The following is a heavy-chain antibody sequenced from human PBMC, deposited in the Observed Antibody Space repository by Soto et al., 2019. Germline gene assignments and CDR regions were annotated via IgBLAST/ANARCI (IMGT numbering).Heavy chain of an antibody. D-gene: IGHD4-17*01. CDR3: ARRGDYDWYFDL. Sequence: QLQLQESGPGLVKPSETLSLTCTISGGSISTTNYYWGWIRQPPGKGLEWIGTIYDSGSTYYNPSLKSRVTISVDTSKNPCSLKLSSVTAADTAVYYCARRGDYDWYFDLWGRGTLVTVSS. CDR2: IYDSGST. J-gene: IGHJ2*01. V-gene: IGHV4-39*01. CDR1: GGSISTTNYY.